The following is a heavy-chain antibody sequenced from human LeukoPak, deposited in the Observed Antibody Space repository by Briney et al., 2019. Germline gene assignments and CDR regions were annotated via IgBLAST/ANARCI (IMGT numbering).Heavy chain of an antibody. CDR3: ARGGGYDYVWGSYRYRVYYYGMDV. Sequence: PSETLSLTCAVYGGSFSGYYWSWIRQPPGKGLEWIGEINHSGSTNYNPSLKSRVTISVDTSKNQFSLKLSSVTAADTAVYYCARGGGYDYVWGSYRYRVYYYGMDVWGKGTTVTVSS. CDR2: INHSGST. CDR1: GGSFSGYY. J-gene: IGHJ6*04. V-gene: IGHV4-34*01. D-gene: IGHD3-16*02.